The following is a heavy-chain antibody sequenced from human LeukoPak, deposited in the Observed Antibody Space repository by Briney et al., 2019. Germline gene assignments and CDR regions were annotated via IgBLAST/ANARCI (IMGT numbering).Heavy chain of an antibody. CDR1: GFTFSSYA. V-gene: IGHV4-59*08. J-gene: IGHJ4*02. CDR2: IYYSGST. CDR3: ARLGVGYYDSSGYYDY. Sequence: PGGSLRLSCAASGFTFSSYAMSWIRQPPGKGLEWIGYIYYSGSTNYNPSLKSRVTISVDTSKNQFSLKLSSVTAADTAVYYCARLGVGYYDSSGYYDYWGQGTLVTVSS. D-gene: IGHD3-22*01.